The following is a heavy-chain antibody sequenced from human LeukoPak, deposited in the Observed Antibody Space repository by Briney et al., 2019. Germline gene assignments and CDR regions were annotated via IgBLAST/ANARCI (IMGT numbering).Heavy chain of an antibody. D-gene: IGHD3-22*01. CDR1: GFTFSNAW. CDR3: ITFSMIVVVITD. J-gene: IGHJ4*02. CDR2: IKSKTDGGAT. Sequence: GGSLRLSCAASGFTFSNAWMSWVRQAPGKGLEWVGRIKSKTDGGATDYAAPVKGRFTISRDDSKNTLYLQMNSLKAEDTAVYYCITFSMIVVVITDWGQGTLVTVSS. V-gene: IGHV3-15*01.